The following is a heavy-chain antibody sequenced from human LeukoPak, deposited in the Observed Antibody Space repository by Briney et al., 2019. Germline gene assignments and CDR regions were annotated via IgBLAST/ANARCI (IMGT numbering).Heavy chain of an antibody. V-gene: IGHV3-23*01. CDR1: GFTFSSYV. J-gene: IGHJ6*02. CDR3: ASPDIRSYYGMDV. D-gene: IGHD2-15*01. Sequence: GGSLRLSCAASGFTFSSYVMSWVRQAPGKGLQWVSAISDSDGSTYYADSVKSRFTISRDNSKSTLYLQMNSLRAEDTAVYYCASPDIRSYYGMDVWGQGTTVTVSS. CDR2: ISDSDGST.